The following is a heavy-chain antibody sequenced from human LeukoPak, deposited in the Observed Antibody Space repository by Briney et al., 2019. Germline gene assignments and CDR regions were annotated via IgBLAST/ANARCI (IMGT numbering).Heavy chain of an antibody. CDR2: INHSGST. V-gene: IGHV4-34*01. Sequence: SEPLSLTCAVYGGSFSGYYWSWIRQPPGKGLEWIGEINHSGSTNYNPSLKSRVTISVDTSKNQFSLKLSSVTAADTAVYYCARGGVVPAATKYNWFDPWGQGTLVTVSS. CDR3: ARGGVVPAATKYNWFDP. J-gene: IGHJ5*02. CDR1: GGSFSGYY. D-gene: IGHD2-2*01.